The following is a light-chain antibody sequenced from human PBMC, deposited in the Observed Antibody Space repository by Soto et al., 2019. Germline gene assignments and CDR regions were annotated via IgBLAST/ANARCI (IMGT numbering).Light chain of an antibody. V-gene: IGKV3-15*01. J-gene: IGKJ1*01. CDR1: QSVGSSY. CDR3: QQYNNWPLT. Sequence: ETVLTQSPGTLSLSPVERATLSCRASQSVGSSYLSWYQQKPGQAPRLLIYGASIRATGIPARFSGSGSGTEFTPTISTLQSEDLAVYYCQQYNNWPLTFGQGTKVDI. CDR2: GAS.